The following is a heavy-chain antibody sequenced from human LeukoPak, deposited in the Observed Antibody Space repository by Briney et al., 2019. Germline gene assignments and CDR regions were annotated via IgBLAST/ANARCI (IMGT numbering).Heavy chain of an antibody. CDR1: GFTFSSYA. Sequence: GRSLRLSCAASGFTFSSYAMHWVRQAPGKGLEWVALISYDGSNEHYADSVKGRFTISRDNSKNTLYLQMNSLRAEDTAVYYCAKAGFFGAVEMATTYGPDYWGQGTLVTVSS. D-gene: IGHD5-24*01. CDR2: ISYDGSNE. CDR3: AKAGFFGAVEMATTYGPDY. J-gene: IGHJ4*02. V-gene: IGHV3-30-3*01.